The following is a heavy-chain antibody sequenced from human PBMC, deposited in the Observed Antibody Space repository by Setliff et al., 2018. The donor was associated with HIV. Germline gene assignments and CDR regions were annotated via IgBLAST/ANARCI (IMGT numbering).Heavy chain of an antibody. V-gene: IGHV4-38-2*02. D-gene: IGHD6-6*01. Sequence: PSETLSLTCVVSGYFVAGGYYWGWIRQSPGKGLEWIGNIFHSGTTNYNPSLKSRVTISVDKSKNQFSLKLTSVTAADTAVYYCARDQSIAARYLFDPWGQGTPVTVSS. CDR1: GYFVAGGYY. CDR2: IFHSGTT. J-gene: IGHJ5*02. CDR3: ARDQSIAARYLFDP.